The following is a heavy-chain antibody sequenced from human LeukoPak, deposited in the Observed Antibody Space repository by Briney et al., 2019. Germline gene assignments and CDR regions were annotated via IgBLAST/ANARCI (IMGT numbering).Heavy chain of an antibody. Sequence: PSETLSLTCTVSGGSISSYYWSWIRQPPGKGLEWIGSIYYSGSTYYNPSLKSRVTISVDTSKNQFSLKLSSVTAADTAVYYCASRSGYKNYFDYWGQGTLVTVSS. CDR1: GGSISSYY. V-gene: IGHV4-59*05. CDR3: ASRSGYKNYFDY. J-gene: IGHJ4*02. D-gene: IGHD3-3*01. CDR2: IYYSGST.